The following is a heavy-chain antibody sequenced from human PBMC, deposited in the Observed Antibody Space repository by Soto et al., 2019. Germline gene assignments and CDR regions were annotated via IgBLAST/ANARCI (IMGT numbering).Heavy chain of an antibody. D-gene: IGHD3-9*01. CDR3: ARVDHRGYFAILTDY. J-gene: IGHJ4*02. Sequence: SETLSLTCTVSGDSLGSGGHYWSWIRQHPGKGLEWIGHIYDSVNTYYSPSLRSRVTISADMSKNQFSLNLRSVTAADTAVYYCARVDHRGYFAILTDYRGQGTLVTVSS. CDR1: GDSLGSGGHY. CDR2: IYDSVNT. V-gene: IGHV4-31*03.